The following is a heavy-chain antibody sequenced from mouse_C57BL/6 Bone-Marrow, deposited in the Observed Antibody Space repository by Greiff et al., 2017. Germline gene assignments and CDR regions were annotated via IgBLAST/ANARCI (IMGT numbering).Heavy chain of an antibody. J-gene: IGHJ1*03. D-gene: IGHD4-1*01. Sequence: EVQLQQSGPELVKPGASVKMSCKASGYTFTDYNMHWVKQSHGKSLEWIGYINPNNGSTSYNQKFKGKATLTVNKSSSTAYVELRSLTSEDSAVYYCAPGELLYWYFGVWGTGTTVTVSS. CDR2: INPNNGST. CDR3: APGELLYWYFGV. CDR1: GYTFTDYN. V-gene: IGHV1-22*01.